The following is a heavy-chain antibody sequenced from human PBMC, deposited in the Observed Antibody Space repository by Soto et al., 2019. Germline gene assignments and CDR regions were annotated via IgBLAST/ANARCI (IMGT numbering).Heavy chain of an antibody. Sequence: PSETLSLTCTVSGGSISSGDYYWSWIRQPPGKGLEWIGYIYYSGSTYYNPSLKSRLTISVDTSKNQFSLKLSSVTAADTAVYCCARFDFWTHMDVWGQGTTVTVS. CDR2: IYYSGST. CDR3: ARFDFWTHMDV. CDR1: GGSISSGDYY. D-gene: IGHD3-3*01. V-gene: IGHV4-30-4*08. J-gene: IGHJ6*02.